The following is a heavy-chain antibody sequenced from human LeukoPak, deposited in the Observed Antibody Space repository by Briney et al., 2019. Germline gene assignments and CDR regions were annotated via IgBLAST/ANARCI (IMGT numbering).Heavy chain of an antibody. CDR3: ARGFGTYYYYGMDV. CDR1: GGSFSGYC. J-gene: IGHJ6*02. V-gene: IGHV4-34*01. CDR2: INHSGST. D-gene: IGHD1-14*01. Sequence: SGTLSLTCAVYGGSFSGYCWSWIRQPPGKGLEWIGEINHSGSTNYNPSLKSRVTISVDTSKNQFSLKLSSVTAADTAVYYCARGFGTYYYYGMDVWGQGTTVTVSS.